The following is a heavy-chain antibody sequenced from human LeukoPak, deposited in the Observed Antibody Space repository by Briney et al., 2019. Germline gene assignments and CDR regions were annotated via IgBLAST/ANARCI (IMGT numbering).Heavy chain of an antibody. J-gene: IGHJ4*02. CDR3: ARVTRWAGLDF. CDR1: GGSIRSHY. D-gene: IGHD2-21*02. V-gene: IGHV4-59*11. CDR2: IYDSGST. Sequence: SETLSLTCTVSGGSIRSHYWSWVRQPPGKGLEWIGYIYDSGSTKYNPSLKSRVTISVDTSKNQFSLHLTSVTAADTDVYFCARVTRWAGLDFWGQRTLVTVS.